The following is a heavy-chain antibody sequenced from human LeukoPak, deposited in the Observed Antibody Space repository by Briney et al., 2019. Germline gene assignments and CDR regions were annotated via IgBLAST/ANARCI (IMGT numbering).Heavy chain of an antibody. CDR1: GFTFSSYS. CDR3: AREGSGYDFGAYYYGMDV. D-gene: IGHD5-12*01. J-gene: IGHJ6*02. V-gene: IGHV3-21*04. CDR2: ISSSSSYI. Sequence: GGSLRLSCAASGFTFSSYSMNWVRQAPGKGLEWVSSISSSSSYIYYADSVKGRFTISRDNSKNTLYLQMNSLRAEDTAVYYCAREGSGYDFGAYYYGMDVWGQGTTVTVSS.